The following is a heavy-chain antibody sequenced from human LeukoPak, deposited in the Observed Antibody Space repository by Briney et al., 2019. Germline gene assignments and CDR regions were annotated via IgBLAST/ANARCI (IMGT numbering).Heavy chain of an antibody. V-gene: IGHV1-46*01. CDR2: INPSGGST. J-gene: IGHJ5*02. CDR1: GYTFTSYY. D-gene: IGHD3-10*01. Sequence: ASVKVSCKASGYTFTSYYMHWVRQAPGQGLEWMGIINPSGGSTSYAQKFQGRVTMTRDMSTSTVYMELSSLRSEDTAVYYCARGLFITMVRGDEKWFDPWGQGTLVTVSS. CDR3: ARGLFITMVRGDEKWFDP.